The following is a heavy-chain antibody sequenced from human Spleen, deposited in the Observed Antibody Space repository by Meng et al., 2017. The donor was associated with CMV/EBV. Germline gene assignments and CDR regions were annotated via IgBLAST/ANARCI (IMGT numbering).Heavy chain of an antibody. CDR2: INNDGRST. D-gene: IGHD2-21*01. Sequence: GESLKISCAASGFTFGFYWMHWVRQAPGKGLVWVSRINNDGRSTNYADSVKGRFTISRDNAKNTLYLQMNSLRAEDTAVYYCARDSYYQDAFDIWGQGTLVTVSS. V-gene: IGHV3-74*01. J-gene: IGHJ3*02. CDR1: GFTFGFYW. CDR3: ARDSYYQDAFDI.